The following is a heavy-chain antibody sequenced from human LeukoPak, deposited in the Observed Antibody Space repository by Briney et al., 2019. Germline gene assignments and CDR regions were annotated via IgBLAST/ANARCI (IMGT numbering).Heavy chain of an antibody. Sequence: GGSLRLSCAASGFTVSSNYMSWVRQAPGKGLEWVSVIYSGGSTYYADSVKGRFTISRDNSKNTLYLQMYSLRAEDTAVYYCARATWNDAAFDYWGQGTLVTVSS. V-gene: IGHV3-66*02. D-gene: IGHD1-1*01. CDR2: IYSGGST. CDR1: GFTVSSNY. J-gene: IGHJ4*02. CDR3: ARATWNDAAFDY.